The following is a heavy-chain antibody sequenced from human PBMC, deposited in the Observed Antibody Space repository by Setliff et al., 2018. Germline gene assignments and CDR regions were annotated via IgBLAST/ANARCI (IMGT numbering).Heavy chain of an antibody. CDR2: FIPILGAT. D-gene: IGHD2-15*01. Sequence: GASVKVSCKSSGGTFSSSGITWVRQAPGQGLQWLGRFIPILGATNYAQNFQGRVTITADISTTTVFMEMSSLRSDDTAVYYCARDGAYCSGGSCYSFDYWGPGTPGTVSS. CDR3: ARDGAYCSGGSCYSFDY. V-gene: IGHV1-69*06. CDR1: GGTFSSSG. J-gene: IGHJ4*02.